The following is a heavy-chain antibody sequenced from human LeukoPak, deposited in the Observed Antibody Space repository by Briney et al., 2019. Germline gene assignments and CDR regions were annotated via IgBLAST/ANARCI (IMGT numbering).Heavy chain of an antibody. CDR2: IRSKANRYAT. Sequence: GGSLRLSCAASGFTFSGSAMHWVRQASGKGLEWVGRIRSKANRYATAYAASVKGRFTISRDDSKNTAYLQMNSLKTEDTAVYYCTSRGIAARPGLDYWGQGTLVTVSS. D-gene: IGHD6-6*01. CDR3: TSRGIAARPGLDY. V-gene: IGHV3-73*01. CDR1: GFTFSGSA. J-gene: IGHJ4*02.